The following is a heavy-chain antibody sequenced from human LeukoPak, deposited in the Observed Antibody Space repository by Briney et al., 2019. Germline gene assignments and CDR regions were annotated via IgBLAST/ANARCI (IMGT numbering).Heavy chain of an antibody. J-gene: IGHJ4*02. CDR1: GFTFSSYA. CDR3: AKGVPSIVGATELHLFDY. V-gene: IGHV3-23*01. CDR2: ISGSGGST. Sequence: GGSLRLSCAASGFTFSSYAMSWVRQAPGKGLEWVSAISGSGGSTYYADSVKGRFTISRDNSKNTLYLQMNSLRAEDTAVYYCAKGVPSIVGATELHLFDYWGQGTLVTVSS. D-gene: IGHD1-26*01.